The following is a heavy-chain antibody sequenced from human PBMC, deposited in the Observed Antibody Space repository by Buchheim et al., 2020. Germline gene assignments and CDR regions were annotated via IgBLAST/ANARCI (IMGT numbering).Heavy chain of an antibody. J-gene: IGHJ4*02. CDR1: GFTFSSYE. D-gene: IGHD5-18*01. Sequence: EVQLVESGGGLVQPGGSLRLSCAASGFTFSSYEMNWVRQAPGKGLEWVSYISSSGSTIYYADSVKGRFTISRDNAKTPLYLQMNSLRAEDTAVYYCARVPIESYGWYYFDYWGQGTL. CDR2: ISSSGSTI. V-gene: IGHV3-48*03. CDR3: ARVPIESYGWYYFDY.